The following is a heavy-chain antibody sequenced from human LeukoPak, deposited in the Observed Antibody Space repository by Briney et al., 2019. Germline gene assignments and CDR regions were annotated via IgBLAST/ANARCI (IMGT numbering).Heavy chain of an antibody. D-gene: IGHD3-22*01. Sequence: GGSLRLSCAASGLTFSSYAMSWVRQAPGKGLEWVSAISGSGGTTNYADSVKGRFTISRDTSKNTLYLQMNSLRAGDTAIYYCAKVNYYDSTGFYDYWGQGTLVTVSS. V-gene: IGHV3-23*01. CDR3: AKVNYYDSTGFYDY. J-gene: IGHJ4*02. CDR2: ISGSGGTT. CDR1: GLTFSSYA.